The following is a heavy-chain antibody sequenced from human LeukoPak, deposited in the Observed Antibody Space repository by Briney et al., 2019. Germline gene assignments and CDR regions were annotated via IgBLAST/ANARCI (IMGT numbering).Heavy chain of an antibody. CDR2: ISGSGGST. CDR1: GFTFSSYA. Sequence: PGGSLRLSCAASGFTFSSYAMSWVRQAPGKGLEWVSAISGSGGSTYYADSVKGRFTISRDNSKNTLDLQMNSLRAEDTGVYYCAKGGTRRGDYFDYWGQGTLVTVSS. D-gene: IGHD1-7*01. V-gene: IGHV3-23*01. J-gene: IGHJ4*02. CDR3: AKGGTRRGDYFDY.